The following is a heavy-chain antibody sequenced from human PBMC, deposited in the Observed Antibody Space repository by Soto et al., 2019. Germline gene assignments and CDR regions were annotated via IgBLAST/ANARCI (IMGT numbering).Heavy chain of an antibody. CDR3: VRDADKVPTGQHMVHGDY. CDR1: GVTFSDYS. D-gene: IGHD5-12*01. V-gene: IGHV3-21*01. CDR2: ISSSSSSI. J-gene: IGHJ4*02. Sequence: GGSLRLSCAASGVTFSDYSMNWVRQRPTKGLEWVSSISSSSSSIYFADSLKGRFTISRDNAKNSVYLQMNSLRAEDTAVYYCVRDADKVPTGQHMVHGDYWGQGTLVTGSS.